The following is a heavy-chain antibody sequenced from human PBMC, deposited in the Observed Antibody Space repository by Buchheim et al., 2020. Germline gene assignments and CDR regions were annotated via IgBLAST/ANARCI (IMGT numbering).Heavy chain of an antibody. CDR3: ARGASTITRNFDN. D-gene: IGHD3-3*01. CDR1: GFVFSTYS. J-gene: IGHJ4*01. Sequence: EVQLLESGGGLVQAGGSLRLSCAAPGFVFSTYSMNWVRQAPGKGPEWVSILSANGGEAHYADSVKGRFTISRDNSKTTLYLQLDSLRADDTAVYYCARGASTITRNFDNWGQGTL. CDR2: LSANGGEA. V-gene: IGHV3-23*01.